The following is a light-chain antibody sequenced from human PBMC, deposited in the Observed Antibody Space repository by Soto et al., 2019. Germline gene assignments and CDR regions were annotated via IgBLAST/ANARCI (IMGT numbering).Light chain of an antibody. CDR3: QQYGSSPPLT. V-gene: IGKV3-20*01. CDR1: QSVSSSY. J-gene: IGKJ4*01. Sequence: EIVFTQSAGALSLSPGERATLSCRASQSVSSSYLAWYQQKPGQAPRLLIYGASSRATGIPDRFSGSGSGTDFTLTISRLEPEDFAVYYCQQYGSSPPLTFGGGTKVDIK. CDR2: GAS.